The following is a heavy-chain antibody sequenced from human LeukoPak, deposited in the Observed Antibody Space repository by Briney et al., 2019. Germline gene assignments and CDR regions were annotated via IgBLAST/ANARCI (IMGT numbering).Heavy chain of an antibody. CDR3: ASGKETSMAQGY. CDR1: GFTVSSNY. CDR2: IYSGGSI. Sequence: GGSLRLSCAVSGFTVSSNYMTWVRQAPGKGLEWVSVIYSGGSIYYADSVKGRFTICRAISKNTVDLQLNSLRAEDTAVYYCASGKETSMAQGYWGQGTLVTVSS. D-gene: IGHD5-18*01. J-gene: IGHJ4*02. V-gene: IGHV3-53*01.